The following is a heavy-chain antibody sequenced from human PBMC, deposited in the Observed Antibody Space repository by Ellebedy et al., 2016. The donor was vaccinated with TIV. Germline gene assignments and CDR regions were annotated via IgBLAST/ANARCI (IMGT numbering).Heavy chain of an antibody. V-gene: IGHV4-59*01. CDR1: GFSFSSYA. CDR3: ARGSGGTQNGAFDS. Sequence: ESLKISCAASGFSFSSYAMSWIRQSPEKGLEWIGNIYYVWSTDYSPSLRTRVTISLDTSKNQFSVKLTSVTPADTAIYYCARGSGGTQNGAFDSWGLGTLVTVSP. CDR2: IYYVWST. D-gene: IGHD2-15*01. J-gene: IGHJ4*02.